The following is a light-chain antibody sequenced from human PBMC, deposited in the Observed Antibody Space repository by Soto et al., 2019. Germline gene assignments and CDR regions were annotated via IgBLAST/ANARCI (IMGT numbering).Light chain of an antibody. V-gene: IGKV4-1*01. J-gene: IGKJ5*01. CDR2: WAS. CDR1: QSVLYTSNNKNY. Sequence: DIVMTQSPDSLAVSLGERATINCKSSQSVLYTSNNKNYLAWYQQKPGQPPKLLIYWASTRESGVPDRFSGSGSGTDFTLTISSLQAEDVAVYYCQQYSISPITFGQGTRLEIK. CDR3: QQYSISPIT.